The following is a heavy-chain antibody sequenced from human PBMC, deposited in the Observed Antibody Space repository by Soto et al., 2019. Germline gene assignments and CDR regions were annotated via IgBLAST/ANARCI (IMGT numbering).Heavy chain of an antibody. CDR3: VRRDIVVVVAATGAFDI. CDR1: GFTFSSYA. CDR2: ISYDGSNK. J-gene: IGHJ3*02. Sequence: PGGSLRLSCAASGFTFSSYAMHWVRQAPGKGLEWVAVISYDGSNKYYADSVKGRFTISRDNSKNTLYLQMNSLRAEDTAVYYCVRRDIVVVVAATGAFDIWGQGTMVTVS. V-gene: IGHV3-30-3*01. D-gene: IGHD2-15*01.